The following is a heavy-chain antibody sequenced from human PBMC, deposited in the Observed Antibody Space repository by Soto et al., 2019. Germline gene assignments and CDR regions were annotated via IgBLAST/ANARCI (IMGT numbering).Heavy chain of an antibody. D-gene: IGHD5-12*01. CDR2: IYYSGST. CDR3: ARARDGYNAPFDY. CDR1: GGSISSGGYY. J-gene: IGHJ4*02. Sequence: SETLSLTCTVSGGSISSGGYYWSWIRQHPGKGLEWIGYIYYSGSTYYNPSLKSRVTISVDTSKNQFSLKLSCVTAADTAVYYCARARDGYNAPFDYWGQGTLVTVSS. V-gene: IGHV4-31*03.